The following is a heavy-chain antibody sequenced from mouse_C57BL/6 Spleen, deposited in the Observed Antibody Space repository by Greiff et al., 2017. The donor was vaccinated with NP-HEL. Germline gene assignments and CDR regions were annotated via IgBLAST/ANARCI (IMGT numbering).Heavy chain of an antibody. Sequence: QVQLKESGAELVKPGASVKMSCKASGYTFTSYWITWVKQRPGQGLEWIGDLYPGSGSTNYNEKFKSKATLTVDTSSSTAYMQLSSLTSEDSAVYYCASVTTWYFDVWGTGTTVTVSS. D-gene: IGHD2-3*01. CDR3: ASVTTWYFDV. CDR1: GYTFTSYW. V-gene: IGHV1-55*01. J-gene: IGHJ1*03. CDR2: LYPGSGST.